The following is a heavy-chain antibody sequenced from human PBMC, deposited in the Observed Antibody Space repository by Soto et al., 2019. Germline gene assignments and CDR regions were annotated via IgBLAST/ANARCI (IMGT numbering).Heavy chain of an antibody. V-gene: IGHV3-30*18. D-gene: IGHD1-26*01. Sequence: GGSLRLSCAASGFTFSSYGMHWVRQAPGKGLEWVAVISYDGSNKYYADSVKGRFTISRDNSKNTLYLQMNILRAEYTAVYYCAKDQEILGATYYFDYWGQGTLVTVSS. J-gene: IGHJ4*02. CDR3: AKDQEILGATYYFDY. CDR2: ISYDGSNK. CDR1: GFTFSSYG.